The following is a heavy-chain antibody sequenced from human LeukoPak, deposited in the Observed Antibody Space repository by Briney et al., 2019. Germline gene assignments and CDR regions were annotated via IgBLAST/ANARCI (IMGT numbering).Heavy chain of an antibody. J-gene: IGHJ4*02. CDR2: ITADGTNA. D-gene: IGHD3-10*01. CDR1: GFSFSSFW. CDR3: VRDGGSGTPFDY. V-gene: IGHV3-74*01. Sequence: GGSLRLSCAASGFSFSSFWIHWVRQDPGKGLLWVSRITADGTNAKYADSVRGRFTISRDNAKNTVYLQMNSLRAEGTALYYCVRDGGSGTPFDYWGQGTLVTVSS.